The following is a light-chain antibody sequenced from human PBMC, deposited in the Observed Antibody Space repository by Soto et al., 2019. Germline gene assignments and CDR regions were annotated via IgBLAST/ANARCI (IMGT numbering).Light chain of an antibody. Sequence: DIQLTQSPSTLSASVGDRVTITCRASQDIYNWVAWYQQKPGKAPTFLIYDASILQSGVPSRFRVSSSGPDFTLNVRTLQTDDFTTDSCQRYNSNSRTFGQGTRVDFK. J-gene: IGKJ1*01. CDR1: QDIYNW. CDR2: DAS. CDR3: QRYNSNSRT. V-gene: IGKV1-5*01.